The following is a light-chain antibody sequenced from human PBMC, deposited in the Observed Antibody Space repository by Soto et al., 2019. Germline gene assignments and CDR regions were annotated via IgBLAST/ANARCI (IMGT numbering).Light chain of an antibody. J-gene: IGLJ1*01. CDR1: SSDVGGYNY. CDR3: SSYTSSSTLGV. V-gene: IGLV2-14*03. Sequence: QSVLTQPASVSGSPGQSITISCTGTSSDVGGYNYVSWYQQLPGKAPKLMIYDVSNRPSGVSDRFSGSKSGNTASLTISGLQAEGEADYYCSSYTSSSTLGVFGTGTKVTV. CDR2: DVS.